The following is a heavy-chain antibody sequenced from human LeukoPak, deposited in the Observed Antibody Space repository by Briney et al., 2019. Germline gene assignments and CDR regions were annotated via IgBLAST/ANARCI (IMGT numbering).Heavy chain of an antibody. V-gene: IGHV3-21*01. CDR3: ARDRYGENGYFDY. Sequence: PGGSLRLSCAGSGFALKSYSLSWVRQAPGKGLEWVSSISSSSSYIYYADSVKGRFTISRDNAKNSLYLQMNSLRAEDTAVYYCARDRYGENGYFDYWGQGTLVSVSS. J-gene: IGHJ4*02. CDR1: GFALKSYS. CDR2: ISSSSSYI. D-gene: IGHD4-17*01.